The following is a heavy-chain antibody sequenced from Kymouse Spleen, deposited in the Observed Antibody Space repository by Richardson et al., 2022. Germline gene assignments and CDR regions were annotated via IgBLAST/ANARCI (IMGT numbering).Heavy chain of an antibody. CDR2: INHSGST. V-gene: IGHV4-34*01. D-gene: IGHD1-20*01. CDR3: ARGQLTGTTEWFDP. J-gene: IGHJ5*02. Sequence: QVQLQQWGAGLLKPSETLSLTCAVYGGSFSGYYWSWIRQPPGKGLEWIGEINHSGSTNYNPSLKSRVTISVDTSKNQFSLKLSSVTAADTAVYYCARGQLTGTTEWFDPWGQGTLVTVSS. CDR1: GGSFSGYY.